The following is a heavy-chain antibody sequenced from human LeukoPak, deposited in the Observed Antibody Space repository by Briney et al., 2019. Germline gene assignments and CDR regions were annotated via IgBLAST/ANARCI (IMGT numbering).Heavy chain of an antibody. CDR3: ARDYDILTGLGYYYGMDV. D-gene: IGHD3-9*01. Sequence: SVKVSCKASGGTFSSYAISWVRQAPGQGLEWMGGIIPIFGTANYAQKFQGRVTITTDESTSTAYMELSSLRSEDTAVYYCARDYDILTGLGYYYGMDVWGQGTTVTVSS. CDR1: GGTFSSYA. J-gene: IGHJ6*02. CDR2: IIPIFGTA. V-gene: IGHV1-69*05.